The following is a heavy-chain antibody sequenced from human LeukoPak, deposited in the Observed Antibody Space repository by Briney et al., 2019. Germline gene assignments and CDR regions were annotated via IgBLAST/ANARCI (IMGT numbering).Heavy chain of an antibody. J-gene: IGHJ3*02. CDR2: IIPIFGTA. V-gene: IGHV1-69*06. Sequence: GASVKVSCKASGGTFSSYAISWVRQAPGQGREWVGGIIPIFGTANYAQKFQGRVTITADKSTSTAYMELSSLRSEDTAVYYCARQTTMVRGVFDAFDIWGQGTMVTVSS. CDR1: GGTFSSYA. D-gene: IGHD3-10*01. CDR3: ARQTTMVRGVFDAFDI.